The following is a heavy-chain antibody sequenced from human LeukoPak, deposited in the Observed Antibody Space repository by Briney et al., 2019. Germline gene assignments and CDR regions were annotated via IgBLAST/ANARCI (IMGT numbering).Heavy chain of an antibody. CDR3: AKTGGYYDTSDLYRPDVFDI. D-gene: IGHD3-22*01. J-gene: IGHJ3*02. CDR1: GFTFSDFA. Sequence: GGSLRLSCAASGFTFSDFAMSWVRQAPGKGLEWVSAISGTGGNTFYTDSVTGRFTISRDNSKNTLYVQMNSLRAEDTAVYYCAKTGGYYDTSDLYRPDVFDIWGQGTVVTVSS. CDR2: ISGTGGNT. V-gene: IGHV3-23*01.